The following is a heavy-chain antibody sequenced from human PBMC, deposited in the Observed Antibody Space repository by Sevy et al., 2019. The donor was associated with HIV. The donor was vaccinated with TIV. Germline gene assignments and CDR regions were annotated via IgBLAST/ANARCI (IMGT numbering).Heavy chain of an antibody. CDR2: IKKDGSER. CDR3: ARDIGPGNGEYYYGMDV. Sequence: GGSLRLSCGGSGFTFSSYWMSWVRQAPGKGLEWVANIKKDGSERYYVDSVKGRFTISRDNAKKSLYLQMNSLRAEDTAVYYCARDIGPGNGEYYYGMDVWGQGTTVTVSS. CDR1: GFTFSSYW. D-gene: IGHD1-1*01. J-gene: IGHJ6*02. V-gene: IGHV3-7*01.